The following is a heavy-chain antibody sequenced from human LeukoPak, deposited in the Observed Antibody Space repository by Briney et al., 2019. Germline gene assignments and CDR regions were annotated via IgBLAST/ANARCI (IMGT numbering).Heavy chain of an antibody. CDR1: GFTFSSDW. D-gene: IGHD6-19*01. CDR2: IKQVGSEK. Sequence: GCLRHSCVASGFTFSSDWMSWGRQGLGEGLGWGANIKQVGSEKYYVDSVKGRFTISRDNAKNSLYLQMNSLRAEDTAVYYCARLIAVAGGPGDLDYWGQGTLVTVSS. V-gene: IGHV3-7*01. CDR3: ARLIAVAGGPGDLDY. J-gene: IGHJ4*02.